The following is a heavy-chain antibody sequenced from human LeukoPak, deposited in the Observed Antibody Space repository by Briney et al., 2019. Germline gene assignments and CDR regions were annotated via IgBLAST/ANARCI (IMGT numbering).Heavy chain of an antibody. CDR2: IYPGDSDT. Sequence: GESLKISCKGSGYSFTSYWIGWVRQMPGKGLEWMGIIYPGDSDTRYSPSFQGQVTISVDKSTSTAYLQWSSLKASDTAMYYCARHGDHYGLNFDYWGQGTLVTVSS. CDR1: GYSFTSYW. V-gene: IGHV5-51*01. D-gene: IGHD4-17*01. J-gene: IGHJ4*02. CDR3: ARHGDHYGLNFDY.